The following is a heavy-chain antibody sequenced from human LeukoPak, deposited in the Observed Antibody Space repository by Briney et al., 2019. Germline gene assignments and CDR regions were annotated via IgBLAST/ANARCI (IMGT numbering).Heavy chain of an antibody. D-gene: IGHD1-14*01. CDR1: GFTFSSYE. Sequence: PGGSLKLSCVASGFTFSSYEMNWVRQAPGKGLEWVSYITSSGDTIFYADSVRGRFTISRDNAENSLYLQMNSLRAEDTAVYYCARSGTTSLFDYWGQGTLVTVSS. CDR3: ARSGTTSLFDY. CDR2: ITSSGDTI. J-gene: IGHJ4*02. V-gene: IGHV3-48*03.